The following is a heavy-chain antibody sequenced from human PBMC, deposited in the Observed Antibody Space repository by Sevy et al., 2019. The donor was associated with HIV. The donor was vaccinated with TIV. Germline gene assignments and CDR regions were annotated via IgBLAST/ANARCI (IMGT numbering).Heavy chain of an antibody. V-gene: IGHV3-21*01. Sequence: GGSLRLSCAASAFTFSSYSMNWVRQAPGKGLEWVSSISSTSSYIYYADSVKGRFTISRDNAKNSLYLQMSSLRAEDTAVYYCTRDQGELLIDYWGQGTLVTVSS. CDR2: ISSTSSYI. J-gene: IGHJ4*02. CDR1: AFTFSSYS. CDR3: TRDQGELLIDY. D-gene: IGHD1-26*01.